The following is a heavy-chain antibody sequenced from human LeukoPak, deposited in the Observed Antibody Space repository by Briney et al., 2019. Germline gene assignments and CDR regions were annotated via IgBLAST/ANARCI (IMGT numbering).Heavy chain of an antibody. J-gene: IGHJ5*02. Sequence: SETLSLTCAVYGGSFRGYYWNWFRQPPGKGLEWIGEINNSGGTNYNPSLKSRVTISGDTSTNQFSLKVNSMTAADTAVYYCARAISGSTTWGQGTLVTVSS. CDR1: GGSFRGYY. V-gene: IGHV4-34*01. CDR2: INNSGGT. CDR3: ARAISGSTT. D-gene: IGHD3-10*01.